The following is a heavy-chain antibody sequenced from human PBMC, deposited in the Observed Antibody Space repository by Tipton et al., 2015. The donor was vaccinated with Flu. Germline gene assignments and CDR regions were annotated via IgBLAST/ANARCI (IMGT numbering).Heavy chain of an antibody. D-gene: IGHD3-10*01. CDR3: VRLTYYYGSGTSDY. J-gene: IGHJ4*02. V-gene: IGHV4-38-2*01. CDR2: VSHSGST. Sequence: TLSLTCGVSGYSISSGYYWGWIRQPPGKGLERIGSVSHSGSTYYNPYLKSRVTISVDTFKTQFSLRLSSVTAADSAVYYCVRLTYYYGSGTSDYWGQGTLVTVSS. CDR1: GYSISSGYY.